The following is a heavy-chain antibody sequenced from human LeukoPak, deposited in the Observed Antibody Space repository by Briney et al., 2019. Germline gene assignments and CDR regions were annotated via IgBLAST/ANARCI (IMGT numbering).Heavy chain of an antibody. CDR2: IYSGGST. Sequence: GGSLRLSCAASGFTFDDYAMSWVRQAPGKGLEWVSVIYSGGSTYYADSVKGRFTISRDNSKNTLYLQMNSLRAEDTAVYYCARARWLRYRYFDYWGQGTLVTVSS. J-gene: IGHJ4*02. V-gene: IGHV3-53*01. CDR3: ARARWLRYRYFDY. D-gene: IGHD5-12*01. CDR1: GFTFDDYA.